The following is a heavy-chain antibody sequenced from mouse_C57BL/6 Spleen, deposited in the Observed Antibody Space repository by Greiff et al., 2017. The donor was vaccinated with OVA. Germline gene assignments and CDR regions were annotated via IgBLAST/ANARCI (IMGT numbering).Heavy chain of an antibody. J-gene: IGHJ4*01. CDR3: ARDFLYAMDY. CDR2: ISDGGSYT. Sequence: DVKLVESGGGLVKPGGSLKLSCAASGFTFSSYAMSWVRQTPEKRLEWVATISDGGSYTYYPDNVKGRFTISRDNAKNNLYLQMSHLKSEDTAMYYCARDFLYAMDYWGQGTSVTVSS. CDR1: GFTFSSYA. V-gene: IGHV5-4*01.